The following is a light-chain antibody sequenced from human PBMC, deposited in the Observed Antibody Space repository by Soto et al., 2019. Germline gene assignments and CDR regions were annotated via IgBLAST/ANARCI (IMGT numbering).Light chain of an antibody. CDR2: LEVSGSY. J-gene: IGLJ2*01. Sequence: QPVLTQSSSASASLGSSVNLTCTLSSRHSSYIIAWHQQQPGKAPRYLIKLEVSGSYNKGSGVPDRFSGSSSGADRYRTISNLQFEDEADYYCETWDNNILVFGGGTKLTVL. CDR3: ETWDNNILV. V-gene: IGLV4-60*02. CDR1: SRHSSYI.